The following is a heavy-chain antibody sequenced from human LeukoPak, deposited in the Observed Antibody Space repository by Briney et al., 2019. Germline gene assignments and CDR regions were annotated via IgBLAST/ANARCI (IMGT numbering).Heavy chain of an antibody. J-gene: IGHJ4*02. CDR2: ISGSGGST. Sequence: GGSLRLSCAASGFTFSSYAMSWVRQAPGKGLEWVSAISGSGGSTYYADSVKGRFTISRDNSKNTLYLQMNSLRAEDTAVYYCAKGLSGYSGYDSDYWGQGTLVTVSS. V-gene: IGHV3-23*01. CDR1: GFTFSSYA. D-gene: IGHD5-12*01. CDR3: AKGLSGYSGYDSDY.